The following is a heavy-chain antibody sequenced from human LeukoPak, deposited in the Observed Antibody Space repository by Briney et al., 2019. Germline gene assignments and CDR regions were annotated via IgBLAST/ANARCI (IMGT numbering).Heavy chain of an antibody. CDR3: AKDWDSSSWSYYFDY. V-gene: IGHV3-23*01. CDR1: GFTFSSYV. J-gene: IGHJ4*02. CDR2: ISGSGDRT. D-gene: IGHD6-13*01. Sequence: GGSLRLSCAASGFTFSSYVMRWIRQAPGKGLEWVSAISGSGDRTFYADSVKGRFTISRDNSKNTLYLQMNSLRAEDTAVYYCAKDWDSSSWSYYFDYWGQGTLVTVSS.